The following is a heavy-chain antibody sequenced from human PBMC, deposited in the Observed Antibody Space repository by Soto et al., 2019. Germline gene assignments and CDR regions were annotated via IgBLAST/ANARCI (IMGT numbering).Heavy chain of an antibody. D-gene: IGHD2-8*02. CDR3: AGSKSWYYFEY. J-gene: IGHJ4*02. Sequence: GGSLRLSCAASGFTFSSYFMTWVRQAPGKGLEWVSSFSGSGTITFYAESVKGRFTISRDNSKNTLYLQMNSLRAEDTAIYYCAGSKSWYYFEYWGQGTLVTVSS. V-gene: IGHV3-23*01. CDR2: FSGSGTIT. CDR1: GFTFSSYF.